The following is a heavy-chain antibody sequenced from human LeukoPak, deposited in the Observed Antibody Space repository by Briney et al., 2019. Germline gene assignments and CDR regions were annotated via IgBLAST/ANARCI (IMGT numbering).Heavy chain of an antibody. V-gene: IGHV3-53*01. CDR2: IYSGGST. CDR1: GFTFSSNF. Sequence: GGSLRLSCAASGFTFSSNFMSWVRQAPGKGLEWVSVIYSGGSTYYTDSVKGRFTISRDNSKNTLYLQMNSLRAGDTAVYYCTNIQVAIYYFDYWGQGTLVTVSS. J-gene: IGHJ4*02. CDR3: TNIQVAIYYFDY. D-gene: IGHD5-12*01.